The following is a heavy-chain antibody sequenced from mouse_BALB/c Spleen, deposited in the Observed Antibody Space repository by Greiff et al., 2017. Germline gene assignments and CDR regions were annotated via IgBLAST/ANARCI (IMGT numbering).Heavy chain of an antibody. V-gene: IGHV2-6-7*01. Sequence: VQLQESGPGLVAPSQSLSITCTVSGFSLTGYGVNWVLQPPGKGLEWLGMIWGDGSTDYNSAIKSRLSISKDNSKSQVFLKMNSLQTDDTARYYCARDYYGSSPFAYWGQGTLVTVSA. CDR2: IWGDGST. CDR3: ARDYYGSSPFAY. CDR1: GFSLTGYG. J-gene: IGHJ3*01. D-gene: IGHD1-1*01.